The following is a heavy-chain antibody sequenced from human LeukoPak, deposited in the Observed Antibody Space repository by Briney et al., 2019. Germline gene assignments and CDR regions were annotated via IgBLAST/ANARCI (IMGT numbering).Heavy chain of an antibody. CDR2: IRSKAYGGTT. D-gene: IGHD3-22*01. J-gene: IGHJ6*03. CDR1: GFTFGDYA. Sequence: PGGSLRLSCTASGFTFGDYAMSWVRPAPGKGLEWVGFIRSKAYGGTTEYAASVKGRFTISRDDSKSIAYLQMNSLKTEDTAVYYCTRPYYYDSSGYYDYMDVWGKGTTVTISS. CDR3: TRPYYYDSSGYYDYMDV. V-gene: IGHV3-49*04.